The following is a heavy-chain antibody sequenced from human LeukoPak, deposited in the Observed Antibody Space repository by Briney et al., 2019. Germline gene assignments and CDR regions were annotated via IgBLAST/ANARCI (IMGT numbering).Heavy chain of an antibody. CDR1: GYTFTGYY. D-gene: IGHD3-22*01. J-gene: IGHJ4*02. Sequence: ASVKVSCKASGYTFTGYYMHWVRQAPGQGLEWMGWINPNSGGTNYAQKFQGRATMTRDTSISTAYMELSRLRSDDTAVYYCARLSYTYYYDSSGYFYYFDYWGQGTLVTVSS. CDR2: INPNSGGT. CDR3: ARLSYTYYYDSSGYFYYFDY. V-gene: IGHV1-2*02.